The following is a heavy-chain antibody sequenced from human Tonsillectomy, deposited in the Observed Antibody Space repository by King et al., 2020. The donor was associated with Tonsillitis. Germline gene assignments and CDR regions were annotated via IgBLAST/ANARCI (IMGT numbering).Heavy chain of an antibody. J-gene: IGHJ6*02. V-gene: IGHV3-30*18. CDR1: GFTFSSYG. CDR2: ISYDGSNK. CDR3: ANGPAGYYSDYYSGMDV. Sequence: VQLVESGGGVVQPGRSLRLSCAASGFTFSSYGMHWVRQAPGKGLEWVAVISYDGSNKYYADSVKGRFTISRDNSKNTLHLQMNSLRAEDTAVYYCANGPAGYYSDYYSGMDVWGQGTTVTVSS. D-gene: IGHD3-9*01.